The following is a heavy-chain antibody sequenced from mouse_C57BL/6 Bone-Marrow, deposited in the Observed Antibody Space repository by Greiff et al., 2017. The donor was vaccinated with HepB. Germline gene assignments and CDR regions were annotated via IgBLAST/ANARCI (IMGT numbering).Heavy chain of an antibody. CDR1: FTSYG. Sequence: FTSYGISWVKQRTGQGLEWIGEIYPRSGNTYYNEKFKGKATLTADKSSSTAYMELRSLTSEDSAVYFCARGPYYYGSSPFAYWGQGTLVTVSA. J-gene: IGHJ3*01. V-gene: IGHV1-81*01. CDR3: ARGPYYYGSSPFAY. CDR2: IYPRSGNT. D-gene: IGHD1-1*01.